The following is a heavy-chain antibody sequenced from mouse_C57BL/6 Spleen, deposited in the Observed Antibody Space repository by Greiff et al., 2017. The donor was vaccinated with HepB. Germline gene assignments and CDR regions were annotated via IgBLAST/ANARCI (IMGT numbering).Heavy chain of an antibody. Sequence: VQLQQSGAELVRPGASVTLSCKASGYTFTDYELHWVKQTPVHGLEWIGAIDPETGGTAYNQKVKGKAILTADKSSSTAYMELRSLTSEDSAVYYCTRPFYYYGSSSWFAYWGQGTLVTVSA. CDR1: GYTFTDYE. J-gene: IGHJ3*01. V-gene: IGHV1-15*01. CDR2: IDPETGGT. D-gene: IGHD1-1*01. CDR3: TRPFYYYGSSSWFAY.